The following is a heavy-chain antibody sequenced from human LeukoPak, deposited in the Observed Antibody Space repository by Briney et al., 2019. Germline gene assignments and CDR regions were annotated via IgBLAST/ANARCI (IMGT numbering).Heavy chain of an antibody. CDR3: ARARYYYDSSGYYSH. Sequence: SETLSLTCAGYGGSFSGYYWSWIRQPPGKGLEWIGEINHSGSTNYNPSLKSRVTISVDTSKNQFSLKLSSVTAADTAVYYCARARYYYDSSGYYSHWGQGTLVTVSS. CDR2: INHSGST. V-gene: IGHV4-34*01. J-gene: IGHJ4*02. CDR1: GGSFSGYY. D-gene: IGHD3-22*01.